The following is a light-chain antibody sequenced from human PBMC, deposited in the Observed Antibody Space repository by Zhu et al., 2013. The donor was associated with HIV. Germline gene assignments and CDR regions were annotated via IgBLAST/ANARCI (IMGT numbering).Light chain of an antibody. CDR3: QQRSNWQVT. CDR1: QSVSSN. V-gene: IGKV3D-11*02. CDR2: GAS. Sequence: EIVMTQSPATLSVSLGERATLSCRASQSVSSNLAWYQQKPGQPPSLLIYGASNRATGIPARFSGSGSGTDFTLTISSLEPEDFAVYYCQQRSNWQVTFGGGPRWRSN. J-gene: IGKJ4*01.